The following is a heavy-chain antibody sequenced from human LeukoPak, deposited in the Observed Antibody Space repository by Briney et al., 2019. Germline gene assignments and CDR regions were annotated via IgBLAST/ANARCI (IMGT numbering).Heavy chain of an antibody. D-gene: IGHD3-22*01. CDR1: GGTFSSYA. CDR3: ARESYDSSGYLAYYFDY. Sequence: ASVKVSCKASGGTFSSYAISWVRQAPGQGLEWMGGIIPIFGTANYAQKFQGRVTITADESTSTAYMELSSLRSEDTAVYYCARESYDSSGYLAYYFDYWGQGTLVTVSS. CDR2: IIPIFGTA. V-gene: IGHV1-69*13. J-gene: IGHJ4*02.